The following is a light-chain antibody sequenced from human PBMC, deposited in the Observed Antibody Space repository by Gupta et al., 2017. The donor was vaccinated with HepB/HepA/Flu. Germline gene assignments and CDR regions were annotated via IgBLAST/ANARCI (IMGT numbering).Light chain of an antibody. CDR3: QQDGSSPRI. Sequence: EIVLTQSTGTLSWSPGERATLSCRASQSVSSSYLAWYQQKPGQAPRLLIYGASSRATGIPDRFSGSGSGTDFTLTISRLEPEDFAVYYCQQDGSSPRIFGQGTKMEIK. CDR1: QSVSSSY. CDR2: GAS. J-gene: IGKJ2*02. V-gene: IGKV3-20*01.